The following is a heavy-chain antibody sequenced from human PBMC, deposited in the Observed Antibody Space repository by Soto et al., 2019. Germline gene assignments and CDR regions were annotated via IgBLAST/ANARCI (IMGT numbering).Heavy chain of an antibody. CDR2: ISSSSSTI. J-gene: IGHJ4*02. CDR3: AREIDKGAGTTG. CDR1: GFTFSSYS. D-gene: IGHD1-1*01. Sequence: EVQLVESGGGLVQPGGSLRLSCAASGFTFSSYSMNWVRQAPGKGLEWVSYISSSSSTIYYADSVNGRFTISRDNAKNSLYLQMNSLRDEDTAVYYCAREIDKGAGTTGWGQGTLVTVSS. V-gene: IGHV3-48*02.